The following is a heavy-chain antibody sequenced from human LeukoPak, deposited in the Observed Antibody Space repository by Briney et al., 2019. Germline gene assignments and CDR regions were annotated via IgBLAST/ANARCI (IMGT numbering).Heavy chain of an antibody. D-gene: IGHD3-22*01. CDR1: GGSFSGYY. V-gene: IGHV4-34*01. CDR2: INHSGST. J-gene: IGHJ5*02. CDR3: ARGARSSGFNWFDP. Sequence: SETLSLTCAVYGGSFSGYYWSWIRQPPGKGLEWIGEINHSGSTNYNPSLKSRVTISVDTSKNQFSLKLSSVTAADTAVYYCARGARSSGFNWFDPWGQGTLVTVSS.